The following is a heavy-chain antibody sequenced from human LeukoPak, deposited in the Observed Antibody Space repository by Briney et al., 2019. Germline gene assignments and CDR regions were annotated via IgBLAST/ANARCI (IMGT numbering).Heavy chain of an antibody. CDR2: IWYDGSNK. J-gene: IGHJ6*02. D-gene: IGHD3-3*01. Sequence: PGGSLRLSCAASGFTVSSTYMSWVRQAPGKGLEWVAVIWYDGSNKYYADSVKGRFTISRDNSKNTLYLQMNSLRAEDTAVYYCAREAVDTIFGVVIRGYYYYGMDVWGQGTTVTVSS. CDR3: AREAVDTIFGVVIRGYYYYGMDV. CDR1: GFTVSSTY. V-gene: IGHV3-33*08.